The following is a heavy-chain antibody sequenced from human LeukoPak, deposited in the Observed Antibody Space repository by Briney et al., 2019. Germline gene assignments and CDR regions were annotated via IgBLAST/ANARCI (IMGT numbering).Heavy chain of an antibody. CDR3: AKLSSNFALGWFDP. CDR2: ISGSGGST. V-gene: IGHV3-23*01. D-gene: IGHD4-11*01. CDR1: GFTFNNYA. J-gene: IGHJ5*02. Sequence: GGSLRLSCAASGFTFNNYAMNWVRKAPGKGLEWVSAISGSGGSTYYADSVKGRFSISRDNSKNTLYLQMNSLRAEDTAVYYCAKLSSNFALGWFDPWGQGTLVTVSS.